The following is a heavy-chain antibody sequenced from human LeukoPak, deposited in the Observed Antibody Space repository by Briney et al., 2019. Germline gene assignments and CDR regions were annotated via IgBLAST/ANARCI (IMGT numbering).Heavy chain of an antibody. CDR2: IYYSGST. V-gene: IGHV4-59*12. CDR1: GGSISNYY. D-gene: IGHD3-22*01. Sequence: SETLSLTCTVSGGSISNYYWSWLRQPPGKGLEWIGYIYYSGSTYYNPSLESRVTMSLDTSKNQFSLKLSSVTAADTAVYYCARNNGRTMIVVGPAAFDIWGQGTMVTVSS. J-gene: IGHJ3*02. CDR3: ARNNGRTMIVVGPAAFDI.